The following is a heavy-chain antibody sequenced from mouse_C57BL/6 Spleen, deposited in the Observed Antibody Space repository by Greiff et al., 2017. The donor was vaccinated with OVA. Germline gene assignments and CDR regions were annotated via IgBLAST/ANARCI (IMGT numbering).Heavy chain of an antibody. V-gene: IGHV1-82*01. CDR2: IYPGDGDT. J-gene: IGHJ2*01. D-gene: IGHD2-4*01. Sequence: QVQLQQSGPELVKPGASVKISCKASGYAFSSSWMNWVKQRPGKGLEWIGRIYPGDGDTNYNGKFKGKATLTADKSSSTAYMQLSSLTSEDSAVYFCARNIDYDRGFDYWGQGTTLTVSS. CDR1: GYAFSSSW. CDR3: ARNIDYDRGFDY.